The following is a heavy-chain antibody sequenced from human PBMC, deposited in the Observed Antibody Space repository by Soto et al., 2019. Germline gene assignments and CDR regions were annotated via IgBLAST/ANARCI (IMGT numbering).Heavy chain of an antibody. V-gene: IGHV1-8*01. Sequence: ASVKVSCKASGYTFTSYDINWVRQATGQGLEWMGWMNPNSGNTGYAQKFQGRVTMTRNTSISTAYMELSSLRSEDTAVYYCARGSPYYDFWSGSGNWFDPWGQGTLVTVS. CDR3: ARGSPYYDFWSGSGNWFDP. CDR1: GYTFTSYD. D-gene: IGHD3-3*01. CDR2: MNPNSGNT. J-gene: IGHJ5*02.